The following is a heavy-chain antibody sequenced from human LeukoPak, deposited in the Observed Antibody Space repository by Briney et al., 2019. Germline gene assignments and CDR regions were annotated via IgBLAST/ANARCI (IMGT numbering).Heavy chain of an antibody. V-gene: IGHV1-2*02. CDR2: INPNSGGT. D-gene: IGHD3-16*01. CDR3: ARDRGPYWWGSFDF. CDR1: GYTFTGHY. J-gene: IGHJ4*02. Sequence: ASLKVSCKASGYTFTGHYIHWVLQAPGQGLEWMGWINPNSGGTNYQQKFQDRVTMTRDTSSSTVYMELSRLRSDDTAVYYCARDRGPYWWGSFDFWGQGTLVTVSS.